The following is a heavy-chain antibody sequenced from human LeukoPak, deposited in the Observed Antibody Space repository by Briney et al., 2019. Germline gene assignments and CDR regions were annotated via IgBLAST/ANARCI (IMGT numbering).Heavy chain of an antibody. Sequence: ASVKVSCKASGYTFTSYYMHWVRQAPGQGLEWMGIINPSGGSTSYAQKFQGRVTMTWDTSTSTVYMELSSLRSEDTAVYYCARDSGIFGVVIIPYFDYWGQGTLVTVSS. J-gene: IGHJ4*02. CDR3: ARDSGIFGVVIIPYFDY. D-gene: IGHD3-3*01. V-gene: IGHV1-46*01. CDR2: INPSGGST. CDR1: GYTFTSYY.